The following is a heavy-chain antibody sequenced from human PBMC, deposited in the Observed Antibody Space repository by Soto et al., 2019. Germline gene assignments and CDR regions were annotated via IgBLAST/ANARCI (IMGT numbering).Heavy chain of an antibody. D-gene: IGHD3-22*01. CDR1: GGSISSGGYY. V-gene: IGHV4-31*03. Sequence: QVQLQESGPGLVKPSQTLSLTCTVSGGSISSGGYYWSWIRQHPGKGLEWIGYNYYSGSTYYNPSLKSRVTISVDTSKNQFSRKLSSVTAADTAVYYCARDHYYDSSGPPWYFDLWGRGTLVTVSS. CDR3: ARDHYYDSSGPPWYFDL. CDR2: NYYSGST. J-gene: IGHJ2*01.